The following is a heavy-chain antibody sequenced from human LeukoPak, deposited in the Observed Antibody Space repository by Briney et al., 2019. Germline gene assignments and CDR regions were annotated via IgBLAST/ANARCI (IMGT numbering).Heavy chain of an antibody. Sequence: PSETLSVTCAVYGGSFSGYYWSWIRQPPGKGLEWIGEINHSGSTNYSPSLKSRVTISVDTSKNQFSLKLSSVTAADTAVYYCARPSVDTAMAKYPGYYYYYMDVWGKGTTVTVSS. CDR3: ARPSVDTAMAKYPGYYYYYMDV. J-gene: IGHJ6*03. D-gene: IGHD5-18*01. CDR1: GGSFSGYY. CDR2: INHSGST. V-gene: IGHV4-34*01.